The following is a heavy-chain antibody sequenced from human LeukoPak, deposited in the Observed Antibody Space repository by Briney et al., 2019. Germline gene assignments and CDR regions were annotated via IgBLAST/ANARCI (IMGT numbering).Heavy chain of an antibody. CDR2: INPNSGGT. CDR3: ARRGAEYYFDY. Sequence: ASVKVSCKASGYTFTSYDINWVRQATGQGLEWMGWINPNSGGTNYAQKFQGRVTKTRDTSISTAYMELSRLRSDDTAVYYCARRGAEYYFDYWGQGTLVTVSS. D-gene: IGHD3-16*01. V-gene: IGHV1-2*02. J-gene: IGHJ4*02. CDR1: GYTFTSYD.